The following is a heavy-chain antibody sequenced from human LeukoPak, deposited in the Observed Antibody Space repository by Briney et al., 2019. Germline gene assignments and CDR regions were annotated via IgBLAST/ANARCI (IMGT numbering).Heavy chain of an antibody. CDR1: GFTFSSYW. CDR2: IKQDGSEK. V-gene: IGHV3-7*01. D-gene: IGHD5-24*01. J-gene: IGHJ6*03. CDR3: AKDSSYNWGYYYYYMDV. Sequence: GGSLRLSCAASGFTFSSYWMSWVRQAPGKGLEWVANIKQDGSEKYYVDSVKGRFTISRDNAKNSLYLQMNILRPEDTAVYYCAKDSSYNWGYYYYYMDVWGTGTTVTISS.